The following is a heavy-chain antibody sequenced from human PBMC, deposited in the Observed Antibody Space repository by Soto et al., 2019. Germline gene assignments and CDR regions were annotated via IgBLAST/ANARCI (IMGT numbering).Heavy chain of an antibody. CDR3: VKAPDDGTYTKFDS. V-gene: IGHV3-23*01. D-gene: IGHD1-26*01. Sequence: EVQLLESGGGLVQPGGSLRLSCAASGFTVSGYAMSWVRQAPGKGLEWVSIISGITARGENRHYADSVKGRFSVSRDNSRDTVYLQINSLRAEDTAVYYCVKAPDDGTYTKFDSWGPGTLVTVSS. CDR2: ITARGENR. J-gene: IGHJ4*02. CDR1: GFTVSGYA.